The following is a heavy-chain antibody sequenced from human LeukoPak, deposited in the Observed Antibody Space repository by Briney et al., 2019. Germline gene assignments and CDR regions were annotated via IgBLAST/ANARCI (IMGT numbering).Heavy chain of an antibody. V-gene: IGHV1-18*01. CDR3: ARDSYIVVVPAAMDYYYMDV. J-gene: IGHJ6*03. D-gene: IGHD2-2*01. CDR2: ISAYNGNT. CDR1: GYTFTSYG. Sequence: GASVKVSCKASGYTFTSYGISWVRQAPGQGLEWMGWISAYNGNTNYAQKLQGRVTMTTDTSTSTAYMELRRLRSDDTAVYYCARDSYIVVVPAAMDYYYMDVWGKGTTVTVSS.